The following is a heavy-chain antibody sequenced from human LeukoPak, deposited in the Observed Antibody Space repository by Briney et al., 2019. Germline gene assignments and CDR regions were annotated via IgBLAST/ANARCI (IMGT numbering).Heavy chain of an antibody. CDR3: ARENWVYDGSLDY. Sequence: GGSLRLSCAASGFTFSSYGVSWVRQAPGKGLEWVANIMQDGSEKHYVDSVKGRFTISRDNAKSSLYLQMNSLRAEDTAVYFCARENWVYDGSLDYWGQGTLVTVSS. CDR1: GFTFSSYG. CDR2: IMQDGSEK. J-gene: IGHJ4*02. V-gene: IGHV3-7*01. D-gene: IGHD5/OR15-5a*01.